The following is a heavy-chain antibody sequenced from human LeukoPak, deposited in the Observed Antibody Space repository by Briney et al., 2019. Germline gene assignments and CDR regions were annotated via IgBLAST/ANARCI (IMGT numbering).Heavy chain of an antibody. V-gene: IGHV3-23*01. J-gene: IGHJ4*02. CDR3: AKKGYCSDTSCNNGFDY. CDR2: LIARGGST. CDR1: GSTFSYYA. D-gene: IGHD2-2*01. Sequence: RGSLRPSCAASGSTFSYYAMNWVRQAPGKGLGWVSTLIARGGSTYYANSVKGRFTIYRDNSQNPLYLQMDSLRAEDTAVYYCAKKGYCSDTSCNNGFDYWGQGTLVSVSS.